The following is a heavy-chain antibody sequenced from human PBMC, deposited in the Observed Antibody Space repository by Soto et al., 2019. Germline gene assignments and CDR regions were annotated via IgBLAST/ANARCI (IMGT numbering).Heavy chain of an antibody. D-gene: IGHD3-9*01. CDR2: INPNVGST. CDR3: VRDYDILTAYQYYFDY. CDR1: GYTFTNYY. Sequence: ASVKVSCKASGYTFTNYYMHWVRQAPGQGPEWMGIINPNVGSTTYAQRFQGRFSITRDTSTSTVYMELSRLRPEDTAVYYCVRDYDILTAYQYYFDYWGQGTLVTVSS. J-gene: IGHJ4*02. V-gene: IGHV1-46*01.